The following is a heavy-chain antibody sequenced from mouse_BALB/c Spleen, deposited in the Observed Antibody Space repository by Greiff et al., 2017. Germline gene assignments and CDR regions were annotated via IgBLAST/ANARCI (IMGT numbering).Heavy chain of an antibody. CDR2: IYPGSGST. V-gene: IGHV1S22*01. Sequence: LQQPGSELVRPGASVKLSCKASGYTFTSYWMHWVKQRPGQGLEWIGNIYPGSGSTNYDEKFKSKATLTVDTSSSTAYMQLSSLTSEDSAVYYCTRSPYYGSSYDYAMDYWGQGTSVTVSS. CDR3: TRSPYYGSSYDYAMDY. D-gene: IGHD1-1*01. J-gene: IGHJ4*01. CDR1: GYTFTSYW.